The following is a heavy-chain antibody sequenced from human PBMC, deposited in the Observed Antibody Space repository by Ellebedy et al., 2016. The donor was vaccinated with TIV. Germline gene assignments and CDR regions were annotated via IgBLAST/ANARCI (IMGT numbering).Heavy chain of an antibody. V-gene: IGHV1-69*13. Sequence: AASVKVSCKASGGTFSSYAISWARQAPGQGLEWMGGIIPIFGTANYAQKFQGRVTITADESTSTAYMELSSLRSEDTAVYYCARNLDLSSSRFDYWGQGTLVTVSS. J-gene: IGHJ4*02. CDR1: GGTFSSYA. D-gene: IGHD6-13*01. CDR2: IIPIFGTA. CDR3: ARNLDLSSSRFDY.